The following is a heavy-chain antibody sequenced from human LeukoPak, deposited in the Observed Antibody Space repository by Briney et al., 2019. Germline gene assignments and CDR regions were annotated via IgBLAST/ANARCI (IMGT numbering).Heavy chain of an antibody. CDR3: ARDRGTTVFHYYYMDV. D-gene: IGHD4-17*01. J-gene: IGHJ6*03. CDR2: ISSSSSYI. CDR1: GFTFSSYS. Sequence: PGGSLRLSCAASGFTFSSYSMNWVRQAPGKGLEWVSSISSSSSYIYYADSVKGRFTISRDNAKNSLYLQMNSLRAEDTAVYYCARDRGTTVFHYYYMDVWGKGTTVTVSS. V-gene: IGHV3-21*01.